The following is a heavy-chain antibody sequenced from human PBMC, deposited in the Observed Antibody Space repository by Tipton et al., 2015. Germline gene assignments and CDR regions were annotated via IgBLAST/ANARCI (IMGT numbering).Heavy chain of an antibody. CDR3: ARELPSYGGSFYFYGMDV. CDR1: GFTFSSYA. V-gene: IGHV3-23*01. Sequence: SLRLSCAASGFTFSSYAMSWVRQAPGKGLEWVSAISGSGVNTYYADSVKGRFTISRDNSKNTLFLQMNSLRVEDTAVYYCARELPSYGGSFYFYGMDVWGQGTTVAVSS. D-gene: IGHD4-23*01. J-gene: IGHJ6*02. CDR2: ISGSGVNT.